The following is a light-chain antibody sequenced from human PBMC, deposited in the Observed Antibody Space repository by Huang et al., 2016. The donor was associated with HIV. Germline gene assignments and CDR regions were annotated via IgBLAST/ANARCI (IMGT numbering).Light chain of an antibody. V-gene: IGKV1-39*01. CDR3: QQSYSTRWT. J-gene: IGKJ1*01. CDR1: QSISNS. CDR2: DTS. Sequence: DIQMTQSPSSLSASVGDRVTITCRASQSISNSLNWYQQKPGTAPKLLFYDTSNLQSGVPSRFSGSGSGTDFTLTISSLQPEDFATYFCQQSYSTRWTFGQGTKVEIK.